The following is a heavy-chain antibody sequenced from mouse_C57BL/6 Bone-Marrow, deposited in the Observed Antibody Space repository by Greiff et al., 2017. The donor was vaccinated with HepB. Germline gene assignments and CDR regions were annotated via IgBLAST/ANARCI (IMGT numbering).Heavy chain of an antibody. J-gene: IGHJ1*03. CDR1: GFNIKNTY. CDR2: IDPANGNT. Sequence: EVMLVESVAELVRPGASVKLSCTASGFNIKNTYMHWVKQRPEQGLEWIGRIDPANGNTKYAPKFQGKATITADTSSNTAYLQLSSLTSEDTAIYYCARSNYGSNWYFDVWGTGTTVTVSS. CDR3: ARSNYGSNWYFDV. D-gene: IGHD1-1*01. V-gene: IGHV14-3*01.